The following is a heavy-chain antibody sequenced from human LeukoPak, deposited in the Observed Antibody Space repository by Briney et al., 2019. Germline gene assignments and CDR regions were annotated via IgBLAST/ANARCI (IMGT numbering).Heavy chain of an antibody. Sequence: PSQTLSLTCTVCGGSISSGDYYWSWIRQPPGKGLEWIGYIYYSGSTYYNPSLKSRVTISVDTSKNQFSLKLSSVTAADTAAYYCARGDYRNGMDVWGQGTTVTVSS. V-gene: IGHV4-30-4*01. CDR2: IYYSGST. J-gene: IGHJ6*02. CDR1: GGSISSGDYY. CDR3: ARGDYRNGMDV. D-gene: IGHD4/OR15-4a*01.